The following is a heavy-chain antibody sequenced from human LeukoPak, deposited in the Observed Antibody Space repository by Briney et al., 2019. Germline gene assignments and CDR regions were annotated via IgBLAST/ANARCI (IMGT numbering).Heavy chain of an antibody. CDR1: GFTFSSYS. D-gene: IGHD6-6*01. J-gene: IGHJ5*02. CDR3: VKASSSSPQYNWFDA. V-gene: IGHV3-21*04. Sequence: GGSLRLSCAASGFTFSSYSMNWVRQAPGRGLEWVSVISSSSSYIYNADSVKGRLTISRDDAKNSLYLQMNSLRAEDTALYYCVKASSSSPQYNWFDAWGLGTLVTVSS. CDR2: ISSSSSYI.